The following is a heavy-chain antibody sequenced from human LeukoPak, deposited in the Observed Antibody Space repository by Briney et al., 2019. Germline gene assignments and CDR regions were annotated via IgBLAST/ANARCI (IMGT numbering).Heavy chain of an antibody. D-gene: IGHD3-3*01. J-gene: IGHJ4*02. Sequence: ASVKVSCKASGYTFSSYGISWVRQAPGQGLEWMGLISAYNGNTNYAQKLQGRVTMTTDTSTSTAYMELRSLRSDDTAVYYCARGRSRFLEWFNFDYWGQGTLVTVSS. CDR1: GYTFSSYG. V-gene: IGHV1-18*01. CDR2: ISAYNGNT. CDR3: ARGRSRFLEWFNFDY.